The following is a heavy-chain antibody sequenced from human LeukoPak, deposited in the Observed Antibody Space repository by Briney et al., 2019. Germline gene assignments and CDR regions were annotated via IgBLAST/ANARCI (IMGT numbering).Heavy chain of an antibody. D-gene: IGHD6-19*01. V-gene: IGHV4-28*02. Sequence: SQTLSLTCAVSGYSISSSNWWGWIRQPPGKGLEWIGYIYYSGSTYYNTSLKSRVTMSVDTSKNQFSLKLSSVTAVDTAVYYCAAVAGPSYFDYWGQGTLVTVSS. CDR3: AAVAGPSYFDY. CDR2: IYYSGST. CDR1: GYSISSSNW. J-gene: IGHJ4*02.